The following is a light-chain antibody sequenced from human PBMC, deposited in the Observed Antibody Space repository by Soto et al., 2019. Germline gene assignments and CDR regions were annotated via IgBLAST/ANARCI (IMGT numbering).Light chain of an antibody. CDR3: QQYNSWPLT. CDR2: DAS. Sequence: EIVLTQSPGTLSLSPGERGTLSCRASESVTNYLAWYQQKPGQAPRLLVYDASNRATGIPARFSGSGSGTDFTLTISRLESEDFAVYYCQQYNSWPLTFGGGTKVDI. V-gene: IGKV3-11*01. J-gene: IGKJ4*01. CDR1: ESVTNY.